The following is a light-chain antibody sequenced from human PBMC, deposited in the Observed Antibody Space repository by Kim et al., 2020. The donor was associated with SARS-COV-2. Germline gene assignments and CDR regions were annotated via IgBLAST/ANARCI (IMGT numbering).Light chain of an antibody. J-gene: IGKJ1*01. CDR1: QGISNY. Sequence: ASVGDGVTISCRASQGISNYLAWYQQKPGQAPKLLIYAASALQFGVSSRFKGSGSGTDFTLTISDLQPEDVATYYCQKYNTAPWTFGHGTKVDIK. CDR2: AAS. CDR3: QKYNTAPWT. V-gene: IGKV1-27*01.